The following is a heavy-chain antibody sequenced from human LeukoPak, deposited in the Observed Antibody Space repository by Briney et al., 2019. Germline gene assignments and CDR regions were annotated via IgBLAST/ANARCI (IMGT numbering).Heavy chain of an antibody. J-gene: IGHJ5*02. CDR3: ARGRDWLRWFDP. Sequence: ASVKVSCKASGYTFTSYDINWVRQATGQGLEWMGWMNPNSGNTGYAQKFQGRVTITRNTSISTAYMELSSLTSEDTAVYYCARGRDWLRWFDPWGQGILVTVSS. V-gene: IGHV1-8*01. CDR1: GYTFTSYD. CDR2: MNPNSGNT. D-gene: IGHD3/OR15-3a*01.